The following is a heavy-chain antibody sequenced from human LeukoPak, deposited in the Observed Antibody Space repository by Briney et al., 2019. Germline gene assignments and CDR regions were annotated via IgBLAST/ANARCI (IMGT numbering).Heavy chain of an antibody. CDR2: IYHSGST. D-gene: IGHD4-23*01. J-gene: IGHJ3*02. Sequence: SETLSLTCTVSGGSISSSSYYWGWIRQPPGKGLEWIGEIYHSGSTNYNPSLKSRVTISVDKSKNQFSLKLSSVTAADTAVYYCASSTDYGGKESAFDIWGQGTMVTVSS. V-gene: IGHV4-39*07. CDR1: GGSISSSSYY. CDR3: ASSTDYGGKESAFDI.